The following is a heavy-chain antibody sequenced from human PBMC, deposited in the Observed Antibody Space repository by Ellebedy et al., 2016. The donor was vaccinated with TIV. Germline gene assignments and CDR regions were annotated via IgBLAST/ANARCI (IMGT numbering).Heavy chain of an antibody. V-gene: IGHV1-8*01. D-gene: IGHD3-22*01. Sequence: AASVKVSCKASGYSFTTYDINWVRQAAGQGLEWMGWMNPSNGHTGYAQTFQGRVSMTRDNSISTAYMELNGLRSEDTAVYYCARSSEAVITNFDYWGQGTLVTVSS. CDR3: ARSSEAVITNFDY. J-gene: IGHJ4*02. CDR1: GYSFTTYD. CDR2: MNPSNGHT.